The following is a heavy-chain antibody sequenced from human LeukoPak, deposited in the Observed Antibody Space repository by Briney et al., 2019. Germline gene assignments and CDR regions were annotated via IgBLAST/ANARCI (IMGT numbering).Heavy chain of an antibody. J-gene: IGHJ5*02. CDR2: IRFDGSEK. CDR3: ARTGSGWNRT. Sequence: GGSLRLSCAASGFTFSTSVMHWVRQAPGKGLEWLSFIRFDGSEKYYADSVKARFSISRDNSMNTLYLQMNSLRPEDTAVYYCARTGSGWNRTWGQGTLVTVSS. V-gene: IGHV3-30*02. D-gene: IGHD1-1*01. CDR1: GFTFSTSV.